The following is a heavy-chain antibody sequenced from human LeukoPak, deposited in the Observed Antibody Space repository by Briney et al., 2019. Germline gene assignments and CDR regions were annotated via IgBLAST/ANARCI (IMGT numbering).Heavy chain of an antibody. J-gene: IGHJ6*03. CDR3: ARVSGSGWFLPYNIRNYMDV. CDR1: GGSISSYY. CDR2: IYYSGST. D-gene: IGHD6-19*01. Sequence: SETLSLTCTVSGGSISSYYWSWIRQPPGKGLEWIGYIYYSGSTNYNPSLKSRVTISVDTSKNQFSLKLSSVTAAGTAVYYCARVSGSGWFLPYNIRNYMDVRGKGTTVTVSS. V-gene: IGHV4-59*01.